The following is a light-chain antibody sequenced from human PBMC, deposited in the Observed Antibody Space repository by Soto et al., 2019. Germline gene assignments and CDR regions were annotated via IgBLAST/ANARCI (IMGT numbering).Light chain of an antibody. Sequence: QSALTQPASVSGSPGQSITISCTGTSSDVGGFNLVSWYQQHPGKDPKLIIYEATKRPSGVSNRFSGSKSGNTASMTISGLQAEDEADYFCCSYARSSTVVFGGGTKETVL. CDR2: EAT. CDR1: SSDVGGFNL. CDR3: CSYARSSTVV. V-gene: IGLV2-23*02. J-gene: IGLJ2*01.